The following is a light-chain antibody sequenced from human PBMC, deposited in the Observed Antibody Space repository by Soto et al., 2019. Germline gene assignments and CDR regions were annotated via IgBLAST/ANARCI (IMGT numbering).Light chain of an antibody. CDR1: QSISTY. Sequence: DIQMTQSPSSLSASVRDRVTITCRASQSISTYLNWYQHKPGKAPKLLIYGVSSLQSGVPSRFGGSGSGTDFTLTISSLQPEDFATHFCQQTYSSPPITFGPGTKVGIK. J-gene: IGKJ3*01. CDR2: GVS. CDR3: QQTYSSPPIT. V-gene: IGKV1-39*01.